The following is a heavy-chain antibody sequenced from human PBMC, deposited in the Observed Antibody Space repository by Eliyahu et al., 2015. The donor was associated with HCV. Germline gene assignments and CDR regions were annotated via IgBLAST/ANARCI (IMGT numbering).Heavy chain of an antibody. CDR1: GFTFSIYW. CDR3: ARGSGYGAFDI. D-gene: IGHD5-12*01. Sequence: EVQLVESGGDLVQPGGSLRLSCAASGFTFSIYWMSWVRQAPGKGLEWVANIKQDGSEKYYVDSVKGRFTIPRDNAKNSLNLQMNSLRAEDTAVYYCARGSGYGAFDIWGQGTMVTVSS. V-gene: IGHV3-7*01. J-gene: IGHJ3*02. CDR2: IKQDGSEK.